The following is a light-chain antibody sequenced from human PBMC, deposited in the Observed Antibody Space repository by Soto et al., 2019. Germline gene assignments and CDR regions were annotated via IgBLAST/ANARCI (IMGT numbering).Light chain of an antibody. CDR3: QQYDKPFT. CDR2: DAS. J-gene: IGKJ3*01. Sequence: DTQITHSPSSLSASLGDRVTITCQANQDIGNFLNWYQQKPGKAPEVLIYDASNLPPGVPSRFSGSGSGTHFAFTISSLQSEDVGTYYCQQYDKPFTFGPGTKVDIK. V-gene: IGKV1-33*01. CDR1: QDIGNF.